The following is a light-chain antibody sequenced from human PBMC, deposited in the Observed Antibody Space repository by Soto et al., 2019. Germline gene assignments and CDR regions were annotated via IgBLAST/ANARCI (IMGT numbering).Light chain of an antibody. CDR3: SAYAGSSTWV. CDR2: EVY. J-gene: IGLJ2*01. Sequence: QSAPTQPPSASGSPGQSVTFSCTGTSSDVGGYNYVSWYQQYPGKAPKLMIYEVYKRHSGVPDRFSGFKSGNTASLTVSGLQPEDEADYYCSAYAGSSTWVFGGGTKLTVL. V-gene: IGLV2-8*01. CDR1: SSDVGGYNY.